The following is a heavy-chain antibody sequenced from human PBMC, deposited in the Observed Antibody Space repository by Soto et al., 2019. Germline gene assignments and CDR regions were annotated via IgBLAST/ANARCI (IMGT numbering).Heavy chain of an antibody. CDR3: AKATGYCSSTSCQGIYYYYGMDV. D-gene: IGHD2-2*01. J-gene: IGHJ6*02. CDR2: ISGSGGST. CDR1: GFTFSSYA. Sequence: GGSLRLSCAASGFTFSSYAMSWVRQAPGKGLEWVSAISGSGGSTYYADSVKGRFTISRDNSKNTLYLQMNSLRAEDTAVYYCAKATGYCSSTSCQGIYYYYGMDVWGQGTTVTVSS. V-gene: IGHV3-23*01.